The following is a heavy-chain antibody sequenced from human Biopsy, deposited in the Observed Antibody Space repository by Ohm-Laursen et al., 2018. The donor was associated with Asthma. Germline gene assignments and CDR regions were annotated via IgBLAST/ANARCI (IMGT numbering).Heavy chain of an antibody. CDR2: VGSDESYT. V-gene: IGHV3-33*01. CDR3: ARQSGQEYGDSIPFDT. Sequence: SLRLSCSVSGFTFMTYGMHWVRQVPGKGLEWVATVGSDESYTDHADSVKGRFTISRDNSRNRLYLQINSLTVEDSAVYFCARQSGQEYGDSIPFDTWGQGTKVAVSS. CDR1: GFTFMTYG. D-gene: IGHD3-22*01. J-gene: IGHJ3*02.